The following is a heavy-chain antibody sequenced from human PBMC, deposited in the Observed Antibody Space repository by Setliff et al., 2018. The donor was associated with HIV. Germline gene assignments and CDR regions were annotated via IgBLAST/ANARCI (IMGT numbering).Heavy chain of an antibody. CDR3: AKNSAWAVIGSDYYLDF. CDR2: IVPIFGST. V-gene: IGHV1-69*05. J-gene: IGHJ4*02. D-gene: IGHD6-19*01. Sequence: GASVKVSCKASGGTFSSYAISWVRQAPGQGLEWMGGIVPIFGSTNSAQKFQGRVTITTDESTTTAYMDLSSLRAEDTAVYYCAKNSAWAVIGSDYYLDFWGQGTLVTVSS. CDR1: GGTFSSYA.